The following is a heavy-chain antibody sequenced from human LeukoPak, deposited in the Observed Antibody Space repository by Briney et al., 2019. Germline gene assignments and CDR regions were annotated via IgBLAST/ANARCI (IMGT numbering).Heavy chain of an antibody. CDR2: IKHNGSEK. J-gene: IGHJ4*02. Sequence: GGSLRLSCAASGSTFSSSWMTWVRQAPGKGLEWVANIKHNGSEKYYADSVKGRFTISRDNAKNSLYLQMNSLRAEDTALYYCAKDMVPFYDSSGQDYWGQGTLVTVSS. V-gene: IGHV3-7*03. CDR1: GSTFSSSW. CDR3: AKDMVPFYDSSGQDY. D-gene: IGHD3-22*01.